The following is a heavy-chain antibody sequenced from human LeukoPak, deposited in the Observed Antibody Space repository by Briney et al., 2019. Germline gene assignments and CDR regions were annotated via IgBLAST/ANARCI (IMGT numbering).Heavy chain of an antibody. CDR1: GFTFSSYA. CDR2: ISYDGSNK. D-gene: IGHD3-9*01. V-gene: IGHV3-30*04. Sequence: GGSLRLSCAASGFTFSSYAMHWVRQAPGKGLEWVAVISYDGSNKYYADSVKGRFTISRDDSKNTLYLQMNSLRAEDTAVYYCARDSGSRLRYVDWSSDAFDIWGQGTMVTVSS. J-gene: IGHJ3*02. CDR3: ARDSGSRLRYVDWSSDAFDI.